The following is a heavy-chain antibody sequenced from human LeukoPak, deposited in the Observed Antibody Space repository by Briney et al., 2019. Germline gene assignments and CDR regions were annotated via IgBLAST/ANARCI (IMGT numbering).Heavy chain of an antibody. CDR3: AKDLLYRAAAGAGFDY. CDR2: ISYDGSNK. Sequence: GRSLRLSCAASGFTFSSYGMHWVRQAPGKGLEWVAVISYDGSNKYYADSVKGRFTISRDNSKNTLYLQMNSLRAEDTAVYYCAKDLLYRAAAGAGFDYWGQGTLVTVSS. D-gene: IGHD6-13*01. CDR1: GFTFSSYG. J-gene: IGHJ4*02. V-gene: IGHV3-30*18.